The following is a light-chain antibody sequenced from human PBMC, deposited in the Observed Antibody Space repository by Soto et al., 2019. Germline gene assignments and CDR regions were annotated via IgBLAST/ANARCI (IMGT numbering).Light chain of an antibody. CDR2: DVS. J-gene: IGLJ1*01. CDR1: SSDVGGYNY. CDR3: SSYTSSSTQV. Sequence: QSALTQPASVSGSPGQSITISCTGTSSDVGGYNYVSWYQQHPGKAPKFMIYDVSNRPPGVSNRFSGSKSGNTASLTISGLQAEDEADYYCSSYTSSSTQVFGTGTKVTVL. V-gene: IGLV2-14*01.